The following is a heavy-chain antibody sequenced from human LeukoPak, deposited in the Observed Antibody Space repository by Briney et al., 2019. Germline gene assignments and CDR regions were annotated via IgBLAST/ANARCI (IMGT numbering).Heavy chain of an antibody. CDR3: ARRRIAGAHFDY. V-gene: IGHV4-4*02. D-gene: IGHD1-26*01. CDR1: GGSISSRNW. Sequence: SETLSLTCAVSGGSISSRNWWSWVRQPPGKGLEWIGEIYHSGSTNYNPSLKSRVTISVDKSKNQFSLKLSSVTAADTAVYYCARRRIAGAHFDYWGQGTLVTVSS. J-gene: IGHJ4*02. CDR2: IYHSGST.